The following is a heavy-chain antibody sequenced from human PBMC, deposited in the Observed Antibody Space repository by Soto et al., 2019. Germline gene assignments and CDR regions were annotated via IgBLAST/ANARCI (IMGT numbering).Heavy chain of an antibody. D-gene: IGHD6-13*01. CDR3: AGDHGTPWGSWYDNWFDP. V-gene: IGHV4-59*01. Sequence: PSETMSLTCTVSAGSISSYYWSWIRQPPGKGLEWIGYIYYSGSTNYNPSLKSRVTISVDTSKNQFSLKLSSVTAADTAVYYCAGDHGTPWGSWYDNWFDPWGQGTLVTVSS. CDR2: IYYSGST. J-gene: IGHJ5*02. CDR1: AGSISSYY.